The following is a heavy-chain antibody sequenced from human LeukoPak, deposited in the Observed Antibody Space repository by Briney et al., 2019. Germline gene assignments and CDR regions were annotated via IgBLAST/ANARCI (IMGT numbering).Heavy chain of an antibody. Sequence: SVKVSCKASGGTFSSYTISWVRQAPGQGLEWVGRIIPIFGTANYAQKFQGRVTITTDESTSTAYMELSSLRSEDTAVYYCARDARPSYDTSGYYFPGDYWGQGTLVTVSS. CDR1: GGTFSSYT. V-gene: IGHV1-69*05. J-gene: IGHJ4*02. CDR3: ARDARPSYDTSGYYFPGDY. D-gene: IGHD3-22*01. CDR2: IIPIFGTA.